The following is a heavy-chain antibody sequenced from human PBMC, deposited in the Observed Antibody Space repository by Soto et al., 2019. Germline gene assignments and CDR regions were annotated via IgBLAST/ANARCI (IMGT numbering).Heavy chain of an antibody. CDR1: GDTISSTR. CDR2: ISSSSSYI. V-gene: IGHV3-21*01. J-gene: IGHJ4*02. D-gene: IGHD6-19*01. Sequence: ETLSLTCTVSGDTISSTRWWSWVRLSPGKGLEWVSSISSSSSYIYYADSVKGRFTISRDNAKNSLYLQMNSLRAEDTAVYYCAGPVGIAVAGTVLAYWGQGTLVTVSS. CDR3: AGPVGIAVAGTVLAY.